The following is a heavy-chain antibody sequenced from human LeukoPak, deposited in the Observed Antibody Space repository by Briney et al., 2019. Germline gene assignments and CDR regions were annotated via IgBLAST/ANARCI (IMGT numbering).Heavy chain of an antibody. CDR2: IYYSGST. Sequence: SETLSLTCTVSGGSISSSSYYWGWLRQPPGKGLEWIGSIYYSGSTYCNPSLKSRVTISVDTSKNQFSLRLSSVTAADTAVYYGVRSTYYYGSGATGRDWFDPWGQGTLVTVSS. V-gene: IGHV4-39*01. CDR1: GGSISSSSYY. CDR3: VRSTYYYGSGATGRDWFDP. J-gene: IGHJ5*02. D-gene: IGHD3-10*01.